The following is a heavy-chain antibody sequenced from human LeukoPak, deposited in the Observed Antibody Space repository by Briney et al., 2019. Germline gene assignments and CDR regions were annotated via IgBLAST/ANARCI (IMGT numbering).Heavy chain of an antibody. CDR3: ARGVPVVVSDWYFDL. J-gene: IGHJ2*01. CDR1: GFTFSSYS. CDR2: ISSSSSYI. Sequence: PGGSLRLSCAASGFTFSSYSMNWVRQAPGKGLEWVSSISSSSSYIYYADSVKGRFTISRDNARNSLYLQMNSLRAEDTAVYHCARGVPVVVSDWYFDLWGRGTLVTVSS. V-gene: IGHV3-21*01. D-gene: IGHD3-22*01.